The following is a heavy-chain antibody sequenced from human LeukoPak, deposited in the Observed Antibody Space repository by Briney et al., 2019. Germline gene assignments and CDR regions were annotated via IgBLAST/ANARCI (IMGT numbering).Heavy chain of an antibody. D-gene: IGHD3-10*01. V-gene: IGHV4-39*02. CDR1: GGSISSSSYY. CDR2: IYHSGST. Sequence: SETLSLTCTVSGGSISSSSYYWGWIRQPPGKGLEWIGSIYHSGSTYNNPSLKSRVTISVDTSKNHFSLKLSSVTAADTAVYYCARYHGSGRWFDPWGQGTLVTVSS. CDR3: ARYHGSGRWFDP. J-gene: IGHJ5*02.